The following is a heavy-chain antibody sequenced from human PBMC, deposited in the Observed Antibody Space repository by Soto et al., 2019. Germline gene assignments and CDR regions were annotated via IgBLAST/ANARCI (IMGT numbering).Heavy chain of an antibody. CDR2: IYYSGST. V-gene: IGHV4-39*01. CDR1: GGSISSSSYY. CDR3: ARRGYSYGYLPHEYHYYYMDV. Sequence: SETLSLTCTVSGGSISSSSYYWGWIRQPPGKGLEWIGSIYYSGSTYYNPSLKSRVTISVDTSKNQFSLKLSSVTAADTAVYYCARRGYSYGYLPHEYHYYYMDVWGKGTTVTVSS. J-gene: IGHJ6*03. D-gene: IGHD5-18*01.